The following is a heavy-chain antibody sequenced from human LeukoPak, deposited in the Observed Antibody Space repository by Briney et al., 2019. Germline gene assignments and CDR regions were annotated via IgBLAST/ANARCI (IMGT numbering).Heavy chain of an antibody. Sequence: GGSLRLSCAASGFTFSSGAMSWVRQAPGQGLEWVSTVSASGGSTFYADSVKGRFTISRDNSKDTLYLQMSSLRAEDTAVYYCAKDNSLAEYFLHWGQGTLVTVSS. CDR1: GFTFSSGA. V-gene: IGHV3-23*01. CDR3: AKDNSLAEYFLH. D-gene: IGHD5-18*01. CDR2: VSASGGST. J-gene: IGHJ1*01.